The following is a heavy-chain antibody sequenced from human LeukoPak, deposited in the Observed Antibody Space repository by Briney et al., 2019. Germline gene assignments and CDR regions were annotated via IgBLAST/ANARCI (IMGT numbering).Heavy chain of an antibody. V-gene: IGHV3-7*01. Sequence: QAGGSLRLSCAASGFTFGSYWMSWVRQAPGKGLEWVANIKQDGTEKFYVDSVKGRFTISRDNAKNSLYLQMNSLRAEDAALYYCARDEEKHSSSWYRNWGQGTLVTVSS. J-gene: IGHJ4*02. CDR3: ARDEEKHSSSWYRN. CDR1: GFTFGSYW. CDR2: IKQDGTEK. D-gene: IGHD6-13*01.